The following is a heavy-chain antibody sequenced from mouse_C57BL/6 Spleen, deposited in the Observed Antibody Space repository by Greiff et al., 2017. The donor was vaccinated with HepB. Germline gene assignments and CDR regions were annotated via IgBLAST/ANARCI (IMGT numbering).Heavy chain of an antibody. D-gene: IGHD2-3*01. Sequence: EVMLVESGEGLVKPGGSLKLSCAASGFTFSSYAMSWVRQTPEKRLEWVAYISSGGDYIYYADTVKGRFTISRDNARNTLYLQMSSLKSEDTAMYYCTRAYDGYFFFAYWGQGTLVTVSA. CDR2: ISSGGDYI. CDR3: TRAYDGYFFFAY. CDR1: GFTFSSYA. J-gene: IGHJ3*01. V-gene: IGHV5-9-1*02.